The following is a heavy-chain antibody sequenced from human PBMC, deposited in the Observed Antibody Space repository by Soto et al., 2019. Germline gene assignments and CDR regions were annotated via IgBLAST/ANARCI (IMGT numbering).Heavy chain of an antibody. Sequence: EVQLVESGGGLVKPGGSLRLSCAASGFTFSNDWMSWVRQAPGKGLEWVGRSKSKTAGGTTDYAAPVKGRFTISRDDSKNTLYLQMNSLKTEDTDVYYCTTEVDCSGGSCYSGYYNYGMDVWGQWTTVTVSS. CDR3: TTEVDCSGGSCYSGYYNYGMDV. V-gene: IGHV3-15*01. CDR2: SKSKTAGGTT. CDR1: GFTFSNDW. D-gene: IGHD2-15*01. J-gene: IGHJ6*02.